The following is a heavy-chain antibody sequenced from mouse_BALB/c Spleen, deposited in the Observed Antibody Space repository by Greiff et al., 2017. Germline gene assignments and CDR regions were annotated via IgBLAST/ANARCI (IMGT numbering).Heavy chain of an antibody. J-gene: IGHJ4*01. D-gene: IGHD2-10*01. CDR3: ARSYYGNYGDY. CDR1: GFTFSDYY. CDR2: ISDGGSYT. V-gene: IGHV5-4*02. Sequence: VQLKESGGGLVKPGGSLKLSCAASGFTFSDYYMYWVRQTPEKRLEWVATISDGGSYTYYPDSVKGRFTISRDNAKNNLYLQMSSLKSEDTAMYYCARSYYGNYGDYWGQGTSVTVSS.